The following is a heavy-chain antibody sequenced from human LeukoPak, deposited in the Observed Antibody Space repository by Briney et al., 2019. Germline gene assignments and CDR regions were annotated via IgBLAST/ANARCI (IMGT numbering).Heavy chain of an antibody. CDR1: GYTFTSYD. V-gene: IGHV1-8*01. J-gene: IGHJ4*02. D-gene: IGHD5-18*01. Sequence: ASVKVSCKASGYTFTSYDINWVRQATGQGLEWMGWMNPNSGNTGYAQKFQGRVTMTRNTSISTAYMELSSLTSDDTAVYYCARGGRYSYGFAFDYWGQGTLVTVSS. CDR3: ARGGRYSYGFAFDY. CDR2: MNPNSGNT.